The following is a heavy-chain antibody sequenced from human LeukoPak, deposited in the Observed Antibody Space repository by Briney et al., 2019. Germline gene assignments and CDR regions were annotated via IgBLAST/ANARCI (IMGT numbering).Heavy chain of an antibody. CDR1: GGSFSYYY. Sequence: PSETLSLTCAVYGGSFSYYYWSWIRQPPGKTLEWIGEINHSGSTNYNPSLKSRVTISVDTSKNHFSLRLSSVTAADTAIYYCARRATSGPPYYLDYWGQGILVTVSS. CDR3: ARRATSGPPYYLDY. J-gene: IGHJ4*02. CDR2: INHSGST. D-gene: IGHD1-26*01. V-gene: IGHV4-34*01.